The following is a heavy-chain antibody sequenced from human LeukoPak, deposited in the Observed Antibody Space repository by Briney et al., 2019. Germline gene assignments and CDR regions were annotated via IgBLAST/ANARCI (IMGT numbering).Heavy chain of an antibody. CDR1: GFTFSSYW. V-gene: IGHV3-7*05. CDR2: IKEDGSEK. Sequence: PGGSLRLSCAASGFTFSSYWMSWVRQAPGKGLEWVANIKEDGSEKNYVDSVKGRFTISRDNAKNSLYLQMNSLSAEDTAVYYCARGGGRHVEYWGQGNLVTVSS. CDR3: ARGGGRHVEY. D-gene: IGHD2/OR15-2a*01. J-gene: IGHJ4*02.